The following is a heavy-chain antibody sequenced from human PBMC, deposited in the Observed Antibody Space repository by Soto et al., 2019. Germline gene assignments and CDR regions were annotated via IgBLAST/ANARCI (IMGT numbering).Heavy chain of an antibody. V-gene: IGHV3-73*02. CDR3: AWSAKASDGVDV. J-gene: IGHJ6*02. Sequence: EVHLVESGGGLVQPGGSLKLSCAASGFIFSDSSIHWVRQASGKGLEWVGRIRSKASSYATAYEVSLKGRFTISRDDSKNTAYLQMNSLKIEDTAVYYCAWSAKASDGVDVWGQGTTVTVS. CDR1: GFIFSDSS. D-gene: IGHD1-26*01. CDR2: IRSKASSYAT.